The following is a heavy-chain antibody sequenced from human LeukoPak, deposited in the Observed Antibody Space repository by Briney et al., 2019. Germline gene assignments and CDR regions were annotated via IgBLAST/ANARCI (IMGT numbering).Heavy chain of an antibody. CDR2: ISYDGSNK. V-gene: IGHV3-30*18. Sequence: GSLRLSCAASGFTFSGYAMSWVRQAPGKGLEWVAVISYDGSNKYYADSVKGRFTISRDNSKNTLYLQINSLRAEDTAVYYCAKDLRKLGYCSGGSCYVFDYWGQGTLVTVSS. CDR3: AKDLRKLGYCSGGSCYVFDY. CDR1: GFTFSGYA. D-gene: IGHD2-15*01. J-gene: IGHJ4*02.